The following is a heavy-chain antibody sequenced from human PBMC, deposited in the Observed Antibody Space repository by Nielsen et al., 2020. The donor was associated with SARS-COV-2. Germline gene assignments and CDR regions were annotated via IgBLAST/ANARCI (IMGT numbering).Heavy chain of an antibody. V-gene: IGHV1-8*02. CDR3: AADPDYGDYYYYYYYMDV. CDR2: MNPNSGNT. J-gene: IGHJ6*03. D-gene: IGHD4-17*01. Sequence: ASVKVSCKASGGRISSYAISWVRQAPGQGLEWMGWMNPNSGNTGYAQKFQGRVTMTRNTSTSTAYMELSSLRSEDTAVYYCAADPDYGDYYYYYYYMDVWGKGTTVTVSS. CDR1: GGRISSYA.